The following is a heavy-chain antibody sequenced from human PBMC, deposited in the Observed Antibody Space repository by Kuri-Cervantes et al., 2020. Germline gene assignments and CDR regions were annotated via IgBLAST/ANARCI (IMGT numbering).Heavy chain of an antibody. CDR1: GYTFTSYD. D-gene: IGHD3-22*01. CDR3: ARDISTMIQIGYYGMDV. J-gene: IGHJ6*02. CDR2: MNPNSGGT. V-gene: IGHV1-2*02. Sequence: ASVKVSCKASGYTFTSYDINWVRQATGQGLEWMGWMNPNSGGTNYAQKFQGRVTMTRDTSISAAYMELSRLRSDDTAVYYCARDISTMIQIGYYGMDVWGQGTTVTVSS.